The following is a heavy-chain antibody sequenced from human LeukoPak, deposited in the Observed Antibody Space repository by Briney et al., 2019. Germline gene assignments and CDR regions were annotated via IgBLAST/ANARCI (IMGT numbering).Heavy chain of an antibody. J-gene: IGHJ4*02. Sequence: ASVKVSCKASGYTFTSYGISWVRQAPGQGLEWMGWISAYNGNTNYAQKLQGRVTMTTDTSTSTAYMELRSLRSDDTAVFYCARALIPTNWGDYWGQGTLVTVSS. D-gene: IGHD7-27*01. CDR1: GYTFTSYG. CDR3: ARALIPTNWGDY. V-gene: IGHV1-18*01. CDR2: ISAYNGNT.